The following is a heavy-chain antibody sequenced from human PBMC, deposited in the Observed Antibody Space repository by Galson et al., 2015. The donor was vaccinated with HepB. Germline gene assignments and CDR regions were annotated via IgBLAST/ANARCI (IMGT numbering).Heavy chain of an antibody. J-gene: IGHJ5*02. D-gene: IGHD6-25*01. CDR3: ARAALGWFDP. V-gene: IGHV3-11*01. CDR2: ISISGATI. Sequence: SLRLSCAASGFSFSDYYMTWIRQAPGKGLEWLSYISISGATIYYADSLRGRFTISRDNAKNSLYLQMNSLRAEDTALYYCARAALGWFDPWGQGTHVTVSS. CDR1: GFSFSDYY.